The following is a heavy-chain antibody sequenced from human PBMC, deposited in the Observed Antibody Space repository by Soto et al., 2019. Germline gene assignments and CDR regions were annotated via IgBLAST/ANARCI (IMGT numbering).Heavy chain of an antibody. Sequence: SETLSLTCTVSGGSISNFYWSWIWQPPGKGLEWIGYVYYTGSTSYNPSLKRRVTFSADSSRGQFSLRLSSVTAADTAVYYCARPVIAAGEYYYYYMDVWGKGTTVTVSS. D-gene: IGHD6-25*01. CDR1: GGSISNFY. CDR3: ARPVIAAGEYYYYYMDV. CDR2: VYYTGST. J-gene: IGHJ6*03. V-gene: IGHV4-59*08.